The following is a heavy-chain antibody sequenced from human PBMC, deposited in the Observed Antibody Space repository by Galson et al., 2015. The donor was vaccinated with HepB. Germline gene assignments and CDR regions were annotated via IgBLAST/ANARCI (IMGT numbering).Heavy chain of an antibody. CDR3: ARHGIEVGGYHGVDV. Sequence: QSGAEVKKPGESLTISCKGSGYRFTTYWIAWVRQMPGKGLEWMGIIYPADSGHRFRPSFQGQVTMSADKATSTAYLQWRSLKASDTAIYYCARHGIEVGGYHGVDVWGQGTTATVSS. J-gene: IGHJ6*02. V-gene: IGHV5-51*01. CDR2: IYPADSGH. CDR1: GYRFTTYW. D-gene: IGHD5-12*01.